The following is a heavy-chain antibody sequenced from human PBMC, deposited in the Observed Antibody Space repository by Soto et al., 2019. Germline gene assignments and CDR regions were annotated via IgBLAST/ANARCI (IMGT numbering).Heavy chain of an antibody. CDR3: ATDKVAFDM. J-gene: IGHJ3*02. CDR2: INTKTGGT. V-gene: IGHV1-2*02. Sequence: AAVKVSCKASGYIFTGYYIQWVRQAPGQGLEWMGWINTKTGGTKYAQKFQGRVTMTRDTSINTAYMEVSRLRSDDTAVYYCATDKVAFDMWGQGTMVTVSS. CDR1: GYIFTGYY. D-gene: IGHD3-9*01.